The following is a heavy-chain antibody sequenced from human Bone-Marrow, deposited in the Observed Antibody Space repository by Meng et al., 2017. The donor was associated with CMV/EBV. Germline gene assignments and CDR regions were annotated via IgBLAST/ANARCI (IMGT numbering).Heavy chain of an antibody. CDR1: GGSISSYY. CDR3: ARDRGGHRGYSFATGFDL. J-gene: IGHJ5*02. D-gene: IGHD3-16*02. CDR2: IYYSGST. Sequence: SETLSLTCTVSGGSISSYYWSWIRQPPGKGLEWIGYIYYSGSTNYNPSLKSRVTISVDTSKNQFSLNLNSVTVADTAVYYCARDRGGHRGYSFATGFDLWGRGILVTVYS. V-gene: IGHV4-59*12.